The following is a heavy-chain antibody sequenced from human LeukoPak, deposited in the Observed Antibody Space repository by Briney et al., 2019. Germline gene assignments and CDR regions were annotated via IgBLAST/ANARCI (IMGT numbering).Heavy chain of an antibody. V-gene: IGHV1-8*01. Sequence: ASVKVSCKASGHTFTSYDINWVRQATGQGLEWMGWMNPNSGNTGYAQKFQGRVTMTRNTSISTAYMELSSLRSEDTAVYYGARRSRSYGSGNIGGYWGQGTLVTVSS. D-gene: IGHD3-10*01. CDR3: ARRSRSYGSGNIGGY. CDR2: MNPNSGNT. J-gene: IGHJ4*02. CDR1: GHTFTSYD.